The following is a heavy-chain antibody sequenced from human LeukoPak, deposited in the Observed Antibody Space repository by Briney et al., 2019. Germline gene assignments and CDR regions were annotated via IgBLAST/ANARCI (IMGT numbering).Heavy chain of an antibody. J-gene: IGHJ4*02. CDR1: GGSISSDY. V-gene: IGHV4-59*08. Sequence: SETLSLTCTVSGGSISSDYWSWIRQPPGKGLEWIGYIHYSGSTNYNPSLRSRVTISVDPSKNQFSLKLNSVTAADTAVYYCARLGYDFWSGYSLYYFDYWGQGTLVTVSS. CDR3: ARLGYDFWSGYSLYYFDY. D-gene: IGHD3-3*01. CDR2: IHYSGST.